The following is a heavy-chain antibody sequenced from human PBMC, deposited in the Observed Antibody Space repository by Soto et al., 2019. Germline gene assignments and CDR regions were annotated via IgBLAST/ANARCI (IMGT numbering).Heavy chain of an antibody. Sequence: VSVKVSCKASGYTFTGYYMHWVRQAPGQGLEWMGWINPNSGGTNYAQKFQGWVTMTRDTSISTAYMELSRLRSDDTAVYYCARDVIAVAGTDYYYGMDVWGQGTTVTVSS. CDR3: ARDVIAVAGTDYYYGMDV. J-gene: IGHJ6*02. V-gene: IGHV1-2*04. CDR2: INPNSGGT. CDR1: GYTFTGYY. D-gene: IGHD6-19*01.